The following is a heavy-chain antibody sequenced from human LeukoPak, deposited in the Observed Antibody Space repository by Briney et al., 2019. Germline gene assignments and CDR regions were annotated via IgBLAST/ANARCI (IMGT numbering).Heavy chain of an antibody. CDR2: IYYSGST. CDR1: GGSISSSSYY. CDR3: ARWRYDSSGSFDY. Sequence: PSETLSLTCTVSGGSISSSSYYWGWIRQPPGKGLEWIGSIYYSGSTYYNPSLKSRVTISVDTSKNQFSLKLSSVTAADTAVYCCARWRYDSSGSFDYWGQGTLVTVSS. J-gene: IGHJ4*02. D-gene: IGHD3-22*01. V-gene: IGHV4-39*01.